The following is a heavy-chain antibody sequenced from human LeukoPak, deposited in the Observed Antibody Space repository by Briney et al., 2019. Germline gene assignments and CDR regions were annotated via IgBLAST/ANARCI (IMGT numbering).Heavy chain of an antibody. J-gene: IGHJ4*02. D-gene: IGHD3-10*01. CDR3: ARQVLWFGETSFDY. CDR1: GYSISSGYY. CDR2: INHSGST. V-gene: IGHV4-38-2*02. Sequence: PSETLSLTCTVSGYSISSGYYWGWIRQPPGKGLEWIGEINHSGSTNYNPSLKSRVTISVDTSKNQFSLKLSSVTAADTAVYYCARQVLWFGETSFDYWGQGTLVTVSS.